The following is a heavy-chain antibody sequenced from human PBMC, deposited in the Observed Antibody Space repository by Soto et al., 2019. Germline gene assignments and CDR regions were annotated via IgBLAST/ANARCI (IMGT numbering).Heavy chain of an antibody. D-gene: IGHD4-4*01. J-gene: IGHJ4*02. CDR2: IYPGGAT. V-gene: IGHV3-53*01. CDR1: EVAVSSNY. Sequence: PGGSLRLSCAASEVAVSSNYLSWVRQAPGKGLEWVSGIYPGGATYYGDSVKGRFTCSRDYSKNTLYLQMNSLRVEDTAVYYCARGSYRAFDYWGQGTLVTVSS. CDR3: ARGSYRAFDY.